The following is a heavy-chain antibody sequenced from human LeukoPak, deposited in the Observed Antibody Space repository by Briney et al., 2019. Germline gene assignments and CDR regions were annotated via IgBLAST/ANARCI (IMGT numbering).Heavy chain of an antibody. CDR3: AKAALWFDV. J-gene: IGHJ6*02. D-gene: IGHD3-10*01. Sequence: GGSLRLSCAASGFTFSNYAMTWVRQAPGKGLEWVAVISYDGSNKYYADSVKGRFTISRDNSKNTLYLQMNSLRAEDTAVYYCAKAALWFDVWGQGTTVTVSS. V-gene: IGHV3-30*18. CDR1: GFTFSNYA. CDR2: ISYDGSNK.